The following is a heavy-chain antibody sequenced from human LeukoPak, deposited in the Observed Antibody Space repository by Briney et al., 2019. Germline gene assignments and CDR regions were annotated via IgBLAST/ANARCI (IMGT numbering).Heavy chain of an antibody. CDR1: GFTFSNAW. V-gene: IGHV3-15*01. CDR3: TTARIYSSSWFN. J-gene: IGHJ4*02. CDR2: IKSKTDGGTT. Sequence: PGGSLRLSCAASGFTFSNAWMSWVRQAPGKGLEWVGRIKSKTDGGTTNYAAPVKGRFTISRDDSKNTLYLQMNSLKTEDTAVYYCTTARIYSSSWFNWGQGTLVTVSS. D-gene: IGHD6-13*01.